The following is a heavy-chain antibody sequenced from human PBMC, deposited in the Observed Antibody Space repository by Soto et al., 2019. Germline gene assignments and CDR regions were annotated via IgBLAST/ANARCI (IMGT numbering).Heavy chain of an antibody. D-gene: IGHD3-9*01. CDR2: IIPIFGTA. CDR3: ARDTPVLRYFDWFPNWFDP. V-gene: IGHV1-69*13. Sequence: SVKVSCKASGGTFSSYAISWVRQAPGQGLEWMGGIIPIFGTANYAQKFQGRVTITADESTSTAYMELSSLRSEDTAVYYCARDTPVLRYFDWFPNWFDPWGEGTLVTVSS. J-gene: IGHJ5*02. CDR1: GGTFSSYA.